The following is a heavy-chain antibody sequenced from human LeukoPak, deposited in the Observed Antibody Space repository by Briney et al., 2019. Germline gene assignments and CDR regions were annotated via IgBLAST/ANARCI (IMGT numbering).Heavy chain of an antibody. CDR2: IRGDSYNM. CDR3: AKVRSSGWYGNPLFDY. CDR1: GFTFSRHN. J-gene: IGHJ4*02. D-gene: IGHD6-19*01. Sequence: GGSLRLSCTASGFTFSRHNMNWVRQAPGKGLEWISYIRGDSYNMYYADSVKGRFTISRDNAKNSLYLQMNSLRAEDTAVYYCAKVRSSGWYGNPLFDYWGQGTLVTVSS. V-gene: IGHV3-48*04.